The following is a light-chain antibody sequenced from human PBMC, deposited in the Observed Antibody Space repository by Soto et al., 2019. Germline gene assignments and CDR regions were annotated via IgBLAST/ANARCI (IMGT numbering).Light chain of an antibody. CDR1: QTISTY. CDR3: QQSYRTPLT. J-gene: IGKJ3*01. CDR2: AAS. V-gene: IGKV1-39*01. Sequence: DIQMTQSPSSLSASVGDRVTITCRASQTISTYLNWYQQKPGKAPKLLIHAASSLQSGVPSRFSGSGSGTDFTLTISSLQPEDFETYYCQQSYRTPLTLGPGTKVDIK.